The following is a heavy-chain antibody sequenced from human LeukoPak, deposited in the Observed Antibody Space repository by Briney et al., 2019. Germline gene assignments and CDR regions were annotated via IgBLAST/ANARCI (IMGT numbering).Heavy chain of an antibody. J-gene: IGHJ4*02. Sequence: GGSLRLSCAASGFTFSDYFMNWIRQAPGKGLEWVSYISSSGNTIYYADSVKGRFTISRDNAKNSLYLQMNSLRAEDTAVYHCASGKMYSSTWPDYWGQGTLVTVSS. D-gene: IGHD6-13*01. CDR2: ISSSGNTI. V-gene: IGHV3-11*01. CDR3: ASGKMYSSTWPDY. CDR1: GFTFSDYF.